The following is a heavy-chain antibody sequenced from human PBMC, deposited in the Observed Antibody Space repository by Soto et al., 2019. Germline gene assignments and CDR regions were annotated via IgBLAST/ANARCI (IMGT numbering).Heavy chain of an antibody. CDR3: ATDGTVTTPGVLDY. Sequence: EVQLVESGGGLVQPGGSLRLSYAASGFTFSSYSMNWVRQAPGKGLEWVSYISSSSSTIYYADSVKGRFTISRDNAKNSLYLQMNSLRDEDTAVYYCATDGTVTTPGVLDYWGQGTLVTVSS. J-gene: IGHJ4*02. D-gene: IGHD4-4*01. V-gene: IGHV3-48*02. CDR1: GFTFSSYS. CDR2: ISSSSSTI.